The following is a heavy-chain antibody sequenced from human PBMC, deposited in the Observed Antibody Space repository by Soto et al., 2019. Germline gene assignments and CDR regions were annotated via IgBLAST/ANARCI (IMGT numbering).Heavy chain of an antibody. CDR3: ARGNMIRGVMIRSYNWFDS. J-gene: IGHJ5*01. V-gene: IGHV3-74*01. CDR2: IKSDGRST. CDR1: GFACSRYW. Sequence: GGSLRLSCAASGFACSRYWMHWVREAPGTGLVWVSGIKSDGRSTSYADFVEGRFTISRDNAKNTLYLEMNSLRAEDTAVYFCARGNMIRGVMIRSYNWFDSWGLGTLVTVSS. D-gene: IGHD3-10*01.